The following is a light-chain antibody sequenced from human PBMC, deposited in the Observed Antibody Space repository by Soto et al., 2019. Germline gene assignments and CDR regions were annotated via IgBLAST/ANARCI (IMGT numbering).Light chain of an antibody. V-gene: IGKV1-39*01. J-gene: IGKJ4*01. CDR1: QSISSY. CDR2: AAS. CDR3: QQSYTTPVT. Sequence: DIQMTQSPSSLSASVGDRVTITCRASQSISSYLNWYQHKPGKAPKLLIYAASSLQSGVPSRFSGSGSGTDFTLTIISLQPEDFATYYCQQSYTTPVTFGGGTKVEIK.